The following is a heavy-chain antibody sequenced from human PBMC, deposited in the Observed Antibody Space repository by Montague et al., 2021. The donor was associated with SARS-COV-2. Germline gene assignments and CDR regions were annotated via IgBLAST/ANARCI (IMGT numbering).Heavy chain of an antibody. Sequence: SETLSLTCAVYGGSFSGYYWSWIRQPPGKGLEWIGQIHHTGSTNYNPSLRSRVTISVDTSKNQFSLKLSAVTAADTAVYYCARGAPTISMILVVMTGAGWYFDLWGRGTLVTVSS. V-gene: IGHV4-34*01. CDR2: IHHTGST. CDR3: ARGAPTISMILVVMTGAGWYFDL. D-gene: IGHD3-22*01. CDR1: GGSFSGYY. J-gene: IGHJ2*01.